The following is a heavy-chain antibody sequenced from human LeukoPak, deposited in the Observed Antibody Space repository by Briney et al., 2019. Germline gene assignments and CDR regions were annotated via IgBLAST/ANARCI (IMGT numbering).Heavy chain of an antibody. CDR1: GFTFSNFG. Sequence: PGGSLRLSCAASGFTFSNFGMHWVRQAPGKGLEWVAFIRYDGSNKYYADSVKGRFTISRDNSKNTLYLQMNSLRGENTAVYYCAKDGNTMSGTYYYYMDACGKGTTVTIS. J-gene: IGHJ6*03. D-gene: IGHD1-26*01. CDR2: IRYDGSNK. V-gene: IGHV3-30*02. CDR3: AKDGNTMSGTYYYYMDA.